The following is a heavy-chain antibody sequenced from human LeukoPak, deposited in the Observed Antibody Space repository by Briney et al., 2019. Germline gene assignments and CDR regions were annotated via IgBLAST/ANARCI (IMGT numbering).Heavy chain of an antibody. Sequence: SVKVSCKASGYTFTNYYVHWVRQAPGQGLEWMGIIKPSGGGTSYALKFQGRVTMTRDTSTSTAYMELSSLRSEDTAVYYCARDHFDSSGYYYLLGYFEHWGQGTLVTVSS. CDR1: GYTFTNYY. V-gene: IGHV1-46*01. J-gene: IGHJ1*01. D-gene: IGHD3-22*01. CDR2: IKPSGGGT. CDR3: ARDHFDSSGYYYLLGYFEH.